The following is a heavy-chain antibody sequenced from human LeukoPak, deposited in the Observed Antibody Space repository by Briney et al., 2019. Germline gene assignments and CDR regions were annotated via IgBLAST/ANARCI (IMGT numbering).Heavy chain of an antibody. CDR3: ARDPSQYSSGWYRGWFDP. D-gene: IGHD6-19*01. CDR2: INAGNGNT. V-gene: IGHV1-3*01. Sequence: ASVKVSCKASGYTFTSYAIHSVRQAPGQRVEWMGWINAGNGNTKYSQKFQGRVTITRDTSASTAYMELSSLRSEDTAVYYCARDPSQYSSGWYRGWFDPWGQGTLVTVSS. J-gene: IGHJ5*02. CDR1: GYTFTSYA.